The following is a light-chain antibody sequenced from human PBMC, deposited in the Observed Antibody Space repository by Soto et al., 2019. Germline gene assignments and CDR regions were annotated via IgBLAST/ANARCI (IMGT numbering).Light chain of an antibody. V-gene: IGKV1-6*01. CDR1: QGIRND. Sequence: ALQMTQSPSSLSASVGDRVTITCRGSQGIRNDLGWYQEKPGKAPKLLIYAASSLQSRVPSRFSGSGSGTDFTLTISSLQPEDFATYYCLQDYNYPWTFGQGTKVEIK. CDR2: AAS. J-gene: IGKJ1*01. CDR3: LQDYNYPWT.